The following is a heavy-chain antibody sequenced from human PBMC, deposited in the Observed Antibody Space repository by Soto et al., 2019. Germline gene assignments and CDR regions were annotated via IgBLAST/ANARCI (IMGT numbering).Heavy chain of an antibody. CDR2: IIPIFGTA. Sequence: QVQLVQSGAEVKKPGSAVQVSCKASGGTLSSYSINWVRQAPGQGLEWMGEIIPIFGTANYAQKFQGRVTITADASTSTAYMELSSLRSEDTAVYYCARDGGRHSGGIDYWGQGTLFTVSS. V-gene: IGHV1-69*01. D-gene: IGHD1-26*01. J-gene: IGHJ4*02. CDR1: GGTLSSYS. CDR3: ARDGGRHSGGIDY.